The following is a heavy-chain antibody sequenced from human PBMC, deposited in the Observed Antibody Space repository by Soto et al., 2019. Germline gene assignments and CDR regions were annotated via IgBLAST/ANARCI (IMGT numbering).Heavy chain of an antibody. J-gene: IGHJ6*04. CDR2: IIPIFGTA. Sequence: QVQLVQSGAEVKKPGSSVKVSCKASGGTFSSYAISWVRQAPGQGLEWMGGIIPIFGTANYAQKFQGRVTITADESTSTAYMELSSLRSEDTAVYCCARYAGTGTTYYYYYGMDVWGEGTTVTVSS. D-gene: IGHD1-7*01. V-gene: IGHV1-69*01. CDR1: GGTFSSYA. CDR3: ARYAGTGTTYYYYYGMDV.